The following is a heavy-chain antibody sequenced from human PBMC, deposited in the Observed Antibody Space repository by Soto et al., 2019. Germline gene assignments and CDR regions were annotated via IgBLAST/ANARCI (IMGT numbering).Heavy chain of an antibody. CDR3: AAESDGYCSGGSCATPDY. J-gene: IGHJ4*02. Sequence: GASVKVSCKASGFTFTSSAVQWVRQARGQRLEWIGWIVVGSDNTNYAQKFQERVTITRDMSTSTAYMELSSLRSEDTAVYYCAAESDGYCSGGSCATPDYWGQGTLVTVSS. V-gene: IGHV1-58*01. CDR2: IVVGSDNT. CDR1: GFTFTSSA. D-gene: IGHD2-15*01.